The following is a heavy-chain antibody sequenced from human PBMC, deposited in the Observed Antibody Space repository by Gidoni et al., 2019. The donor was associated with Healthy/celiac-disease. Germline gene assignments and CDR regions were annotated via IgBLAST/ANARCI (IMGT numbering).Heavy chain of an antibody. V-gene: IGHV4-34*01. Sequence: QVQLQQWGAGLLKPSETLSLTCSVYGGSFSGYYWSWIRQPPGKGLEWIGEINHSGSTNYNPSLKSRVTISVDTSKNQFSLKLSSVTAADTAVYYCARRKYCSGGSCSLNYWGQGTLVTVSS. CDR2: INHSGST. D-gene: IGHD2-15*01. J-gene: IGHJ4*02. CDR1: GGSFSGYY. CDR3: ARRKYCSGGSCSLNY.